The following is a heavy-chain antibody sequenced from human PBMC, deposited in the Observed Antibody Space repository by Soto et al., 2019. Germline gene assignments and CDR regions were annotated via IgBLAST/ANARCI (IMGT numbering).Heavy chain of an antibody. CDR1: GYSFTSYW. J-gene: IGHJ5*02. CDR3: ARHPGIMITFGGVIVHQDWFDP. V-gene: IGHV5-10-1*01. D-gene: IGHD3-16*02. Sequence: GESLKISCKGSGYSFTSYWISWVRQMPGKGLEWMGRIDPSDSYTNYSPSFQGHVTISADKSISTAYLQWSSLKASDTAMYYCARHPGIMITFGGVIVHQDWFDPWGQGTLVTVSS. CDR2: IDPSDSYT.